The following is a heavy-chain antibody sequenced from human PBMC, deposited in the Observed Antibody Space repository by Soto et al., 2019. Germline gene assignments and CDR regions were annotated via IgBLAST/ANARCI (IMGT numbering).Heavy chain of an antibody. Sequence: RASVKVSCKASGYTFTSYGISWVRQAPGQGLEWMGWINVGSGNTRYSQNFQGRVSITRDTSASTVYMELTGLKSEDTAMYYCARDTETLGPRANDALDIWGQGTMVTVSS. V-gene: IGHV1-18*04. CDR2: INVGSGNT. CDR3: ARDTETLGPRANDALDI. CDR1: GYTFTSYG. D-gene: IGHD3-3*02. J-gene: IGHJ3*02.